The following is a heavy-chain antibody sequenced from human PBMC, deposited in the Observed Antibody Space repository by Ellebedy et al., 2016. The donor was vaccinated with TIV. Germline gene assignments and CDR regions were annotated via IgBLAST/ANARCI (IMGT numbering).Heavy chain of an antibody. CDR1: GIPIGRSSYF. CDR2: IDYSGAA. CDR3: AREDYSNYATSYNWFDP. Sequence: MPSETLSLTCTVSGIPIGRSSYFWGWIRQPPGKGLEWIGSIDYSGAASYNPSLKSRVTISGDTSKNQFSLRLSSVTAADTAVYYCAREDYSNYATSYNWFDPWGQGSLVTVSS. V-gene: IGHV4-39*02. J-gene: IGHJ5*02. D-gene: IGHD4-11*01.